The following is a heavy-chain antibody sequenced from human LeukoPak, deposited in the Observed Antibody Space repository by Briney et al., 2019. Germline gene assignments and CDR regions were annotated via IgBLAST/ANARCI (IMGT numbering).Heavy chain of an antibody. D-gene: IGHD6-6*01. J-gene: IGHJ6*02. CDR2: ISAYNGNT. CDR1: GYTFTSYG. Sequence: ASVKVSCKASGYTFTSYGISRVRQAPGQGLEWMGWISAYNGNTNYAQKLQGRVTMTTDTSTSTAYMELRSLRSDDTAVYYCARDPPSIASYYYYGMDVWGQGTTVTVSS. V-gene: IGHV1-18*01. CDR3: ARDPPSIASYYYYGMDV.